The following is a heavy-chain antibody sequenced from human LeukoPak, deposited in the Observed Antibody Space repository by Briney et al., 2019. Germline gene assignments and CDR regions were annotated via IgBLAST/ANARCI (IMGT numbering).Heavy chain of an antibody. CDR3: ARSHYDNSAFDI. Sequence: SVKVSCKASGGTFSSYAISWVRQAPGQGLEWMGGIIPIFGTANYAQKFQGRVTITTDESTSTAYMELSSLRSEDTAVYYCARSHYDNSAFDIWGQGTMVTVSS. CDR2: IIPIFGTA. CDR1: GGTFSSYA. D-gene: IGHD3-16*01. J-gene: IGHJ3*02. V-gene: IGHV1-69*05.